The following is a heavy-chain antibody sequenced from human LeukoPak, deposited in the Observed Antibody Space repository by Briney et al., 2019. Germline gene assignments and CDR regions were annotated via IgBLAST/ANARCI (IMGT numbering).Heavy chain of an antibody. CDR2: INPNSGGT. J-gene: IGHJ4*02. V-gene: IGHV1-2*02. CDR3: ARGVTIAAAGVSPFDY. CDR1: GYIFTAYY. D-gene: IGHD6-13*01. Sequence: ASVKVSCKASGYIFTAYYMHWVRQAPGQGLEWMGWINPNSGGTNYAQKFQGRVTMTRDTSISTAYMELSRLRSDDTAVYYCARGVTIAAAGVSPFDYWGQGTLVTVSS.